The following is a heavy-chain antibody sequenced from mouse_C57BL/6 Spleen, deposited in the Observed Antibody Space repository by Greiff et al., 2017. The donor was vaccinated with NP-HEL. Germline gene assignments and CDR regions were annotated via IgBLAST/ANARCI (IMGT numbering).Heavy chain of an antibody. Sequence: EVQLQESGPELVKPGASVKISCKASGYSFTGYYMNWVKQSPEKSLEWIGEINPSTGGTTYNQKFKAKATLTVDKSSSTAYMQLKSLTSEDSAVYYCARANGYGSSLWYFDVWGTGTTVTVSS. CDR3: ARANGYGSSLWYFDV. J-gene: IGHJ1*03. V-gene: IGHV1-42*01. CDR1: GYSFTGYY. D-gene: IGHD1-1*01. CDR2: INPSTGGT.